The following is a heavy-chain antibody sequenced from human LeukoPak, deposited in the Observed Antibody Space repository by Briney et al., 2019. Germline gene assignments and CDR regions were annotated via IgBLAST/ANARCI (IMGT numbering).Heavy chain of an antibody. CDR2: ISSSSSYI. V-gene: IGHV3-21*01. CDR1: GFTFSNYR. Sequence: PGGSLRLSCAASGFTFSNYRMNWVRQAPGKGLEWVSCISSSSSYIYYADSVKGRFTISRDNAKNSLYLQMISLRAEDMAVYYCARDLWGTTVTTDYFDSWGKGTTVTVSS. J-gene: IGHJ4*03. CDR3: ARDLWGTTVTTDYFDS. D-gene: IGHD4-17*01.